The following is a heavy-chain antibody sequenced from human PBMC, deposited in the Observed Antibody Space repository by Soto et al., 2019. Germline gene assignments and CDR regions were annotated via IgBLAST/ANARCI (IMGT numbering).Heavy chain of an antibody. CDR1: EFTVSSND. CDR2: IYSSGST. CDR3: ASRPPLDY. V-gene: IGHV3-53*01. Sequence: EVQLVESGGGLIQPGGSLRLSCAASEFTVSSNDMSWVRQAPGKGLEWVSAIYSSGSTSYVDSVKGRFTISRDISKNTLYLQMNSLRVEDTAVYYCASRPPLDYWGQGTLVTVSS. J-gene: IGHJ4*02.